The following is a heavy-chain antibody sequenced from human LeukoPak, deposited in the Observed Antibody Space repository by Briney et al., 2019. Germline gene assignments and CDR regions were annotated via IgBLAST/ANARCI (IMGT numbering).Heavy chain of an antibody. CDR3: ARGNIAAAGRGYFDY. Sequence: GASVKVSCKASGGTFSSYAISWVRQAPGQGLEWMGRIIPILGIANYAQKFQGRVTITADKSTSTAYIELSSMRSEDTAVYYCARGNIAAAGRGYFDYWGQGTLVTVSS. V-gene: IGHV1-69*04. D-gene: IGHD6-13*01. CDR1: GGTFSSYA. J-gene: IGHJ4*02. CDR2: IIPILGIA.